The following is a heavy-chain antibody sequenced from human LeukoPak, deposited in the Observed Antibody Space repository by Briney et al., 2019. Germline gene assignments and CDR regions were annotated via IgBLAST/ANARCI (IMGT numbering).Heavy chain of an antibody. CDR2: ISYDGSNK. Sequence: PGRSLRLSCAASGFTFSSYAMHWVRQAPGKGLEWVAVISYDGSNKYYADSVKGRFTISRDNSKNTLYLQMNSLRAEDTAVYYCARDYGYDGDYWGQGTLVTVSS. V-gene: IGHV3-30-3*01. CDR1: GFTFSSYA. D-gene: IGHD3-3*01. J-gene: IGHJ4*02. CDR3: ARDYGYDGDY.